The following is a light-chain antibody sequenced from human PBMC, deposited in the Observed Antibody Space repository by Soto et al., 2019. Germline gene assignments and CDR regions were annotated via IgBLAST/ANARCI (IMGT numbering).Light chain of an antibody. CDR2: GAS. CDR1: QSLDYN. V-gene: IGKV3-15*01. Sequence: EIVMTQSPATLSVSLGERATLSCRAGQSLDYNLAWYQQKPGQAPRLLIYGASARATGVPARFSGSGSETEFTLTISSVQSEDCAVYFCQQLFDSPITFGQGTRLEIK. CDR3: QQLFDSPIT. J-gene: IGKJ5*01.